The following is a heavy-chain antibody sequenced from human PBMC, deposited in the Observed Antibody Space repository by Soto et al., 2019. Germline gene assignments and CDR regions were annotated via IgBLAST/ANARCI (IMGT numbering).Heavy chain of an antibody. J-gene: IGHJ4*02. D-gene: IGHD1-20*01. CDR3: ARDRGIQSWRIDD. CDR1: GYSIGQAYY. CDR2: LYRSGNT. Sequence: ETLSLTCTVSGYSIGQAYYWGWIRQPPGKGLEWIGSLYRSGNTYYNPSLKSRVTISMDTSNNQFSLKLSSVTAADTATYYCARDRGIQSWRIDDWGQGTLVTVSS. V-gene: IGHV4-38-2*02.